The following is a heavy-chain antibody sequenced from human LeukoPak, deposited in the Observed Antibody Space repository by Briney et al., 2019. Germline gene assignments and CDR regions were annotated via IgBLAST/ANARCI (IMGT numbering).Heavy chain of an antibody. D-gene: IGHD6-13*01. Sequence: GGSLRLSCAASGFTFSSYWMSWVRQAPGKGLEWVANIRQDGSDKYYVDSVKGRFTISRDNAKNSLYLQMNSLRAEDTAVYYCARDRQQLVRGSLFDYWGQGTLVTVSS. J-gene: IGHJ4*02. CDR3: ARDRQQLVRGSLFDY. V-gene: IGHV3-7*01. CDR2: IRQDGSDK. CDR1: GFTFSSYW.